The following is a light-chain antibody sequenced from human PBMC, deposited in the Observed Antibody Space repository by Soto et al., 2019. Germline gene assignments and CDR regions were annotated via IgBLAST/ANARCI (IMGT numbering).Light chain of an antibody. Sequence: DIHMTQSPSTLSASVGDRVTITCRASQTISSWLAWYQQKPGKAPKLLIYDASTLESGVPSRFSGSGSGTEFTLTITNLQPDDFATFYCQQYSTFPRTFGQGTKVDIK. CDR3: QQYSTFPRT. CDR1: QTISSW. V-gene: IGKV1-5*01. CDR2: DAS. J-gene: IGKJ1*01.